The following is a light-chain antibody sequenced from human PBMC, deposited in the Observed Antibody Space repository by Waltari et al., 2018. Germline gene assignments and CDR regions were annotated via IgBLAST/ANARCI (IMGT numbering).Light chain of an antibody. CDR2: WAS. CDR1: QSVLYSSNNNKY. CDR3: QQYYSTPYT. Sequence: DIVMTQSPDSLAVSLGERATINCKSTQSVLYSSNNNKYLIWYQKKPGHSPKLLIYWASTRESGVPDRVSGSGSGADFTRTISTLQAEDVAVYYCQQYYSTPYTFGQGTRLEIK. J-gene: IGKJ2*01. V-gene: IGKV4-1*01.